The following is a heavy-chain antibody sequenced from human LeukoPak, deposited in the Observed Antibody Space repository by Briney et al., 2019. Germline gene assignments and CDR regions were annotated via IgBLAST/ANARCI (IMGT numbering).Heavy chain of an antibody. CDR1: GFTFSTYW. V-gene: IGHV3-74*01. CDR3: ARDLNDLLQNYRSTWYPADY. CDR2: VNNDGSST. Sequence: PGGSLRLPCAASGFTFSTYWMNWVRQAPGKGLVWVSRVNNDGSSTSYADSVKGRLTISRDNTKNTLYLQMNSLRAEDTAVYYCARDLNDLLQNYRSTWYPADYWGQGTLVTVSS. D-gene: IGHD6-13*01. J-gene: IGHJ4*02.